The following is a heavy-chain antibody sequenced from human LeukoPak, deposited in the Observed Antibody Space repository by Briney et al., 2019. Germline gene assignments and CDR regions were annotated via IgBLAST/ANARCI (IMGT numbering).Heavy chain of an antibody. J-gene: IGHJ4*02. CDR1: GGSISSYY. V-gene: IGHV4-59*08. CDR2: IYYSGST. CDR3: ARHGASGSYLYYFDY. Sequence: SETLSLTCTVCGGSISSYYWSWIRQSPGKGLEWIGYIYYSGSTNYNPSLKSRVTISVDTSKNQFSLKLSSVTAADTTVYFCARHGASGSYLYYFDYWGQGTLVTVSS. D-gene: IGHD1-26*01.